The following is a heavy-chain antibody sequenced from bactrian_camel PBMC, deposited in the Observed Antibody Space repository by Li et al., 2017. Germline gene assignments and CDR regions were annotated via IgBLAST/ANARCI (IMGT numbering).Heavy chain of an antibody. CDR2: IAADGSI. CDR1: GYTFSSGC. D-gene: IGHD2*01. Sequence: HVQLVESGGGSVQAGGSLRLSCAASGYTFSSGCMVWFRQGAGLKREGVAAIAADGSISYADSVKGRFTVSKDNSKNTLYLQMDNLGPEDTAMYYRTADPPPRLGGYCFAPVMRDASVQYWGKGTQVTVS. V-gene: IGHV3S53*01. J-gene: IGHJ7*01.